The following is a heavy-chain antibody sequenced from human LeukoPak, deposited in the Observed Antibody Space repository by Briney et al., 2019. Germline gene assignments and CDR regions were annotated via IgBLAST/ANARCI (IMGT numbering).Heavy chain of an antibody. CDR2: INPSGGGT. J-gene: IGHJ4*02. CDR1: GYTFTSYY. V-gene: IGHV1-46*01. CDR3: ARDLGGYSYGYYFDY. Sequence: ASVKVSCKASGYTFTSYYMHWVRQAPGQGLEWMGIINPSGGGTSYAQKFQGRVTMTRDMSTSTVYMELSSLRSEDTAVYYCARDLGGYSYGYYFDYWGQGTLVTVSS. D-gene: IGHD5-18*01.